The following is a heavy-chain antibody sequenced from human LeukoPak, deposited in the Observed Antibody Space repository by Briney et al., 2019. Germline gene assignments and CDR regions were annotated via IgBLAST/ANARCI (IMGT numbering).Heavy chain of an antibody. CDR1: GFTFSDYR. CDR2: IKYGGDEE. J-gene: IGHJ4*02. Sequence: GGPLRLSCAASGFTFSDYRISWMRQAPGKGLEWVANIKYGGDEEYYVDSVKGRFPISRDNAKNSLYLQLNSLRVEDTAVYYCRSGGAAPRSFDIWGERTLVTVPP. V-gene: IGHV3-7*01. CDR3: RSGGAAPRSFDI. D-gene: IGHD4-23*01.